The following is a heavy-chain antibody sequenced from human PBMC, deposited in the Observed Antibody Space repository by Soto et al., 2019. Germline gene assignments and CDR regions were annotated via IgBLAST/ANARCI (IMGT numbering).Heavy chain of an antibody. V-gene: IGHV3-30*04. J-gene: IGHJ4*02. CDR3: ARDRDCSAYHHTY. CDR1: GFTFSSYA. CDR2: VSYDGRNK. Sequence: PGGSLRLSCVASGFTFSSYAMHWVRQAPGKGLEWVSLVSYDGRNKYYADSVKGRFTISRGSSKNTLYLQMNSLRAEDTAVYYCARDRDCSAYHHTYWGQGT. D-gene: IGHD2-15*01.